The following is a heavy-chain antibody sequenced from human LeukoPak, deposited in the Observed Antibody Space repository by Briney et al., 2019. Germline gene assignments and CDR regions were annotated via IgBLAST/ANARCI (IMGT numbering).Heavy chain of an antibody. Sequence: PGGSLRLSCAASGFTFSSYGMHWVRQAPGKGLEWVAFIRYDGSNKYYADSVKGRFTISRDNSKNTLYLQMNSLRAEDTAVYYCAKDYARLDGLGYCSGGSCYTVPYYYYYMDVWGKGTTVTISS. D-gene: IGHD2-15*01. V-gene: IGHV3-30*02. J-gene: IGHJ6*03. CDR3: AKDYARLDGLGYCSGGSCYTVPYYYYYMDV. CDR2: IRYDGSNK. CDR1: GFTFSSYG.